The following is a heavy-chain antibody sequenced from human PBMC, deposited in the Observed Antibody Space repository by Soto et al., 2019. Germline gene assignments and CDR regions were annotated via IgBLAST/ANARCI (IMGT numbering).Heavy chain of an antibody. J-gene: IGHJ5*02. CDR2: INSYNSHT. D-gene: IGHD2-15*01. CDR3: ARDRGYCSGGSCTSDWFDP. Sequence: ASVKVSCKASGYTFISFSISWVRQAPGQGLEWMGWINSYNSHTNFAQNFQSRVTMTTDTSTTTAYMELRSLRSDDTAVYYCARDRGYCSGGSCTSDWFDPWGQGTLVTVSS. V-gene: IGHV1-18*01. CDR1: GYTFISFS.